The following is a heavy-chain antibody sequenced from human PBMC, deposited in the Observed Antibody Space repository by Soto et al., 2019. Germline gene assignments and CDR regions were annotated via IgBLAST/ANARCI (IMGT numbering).Heavy chain of an antibody. CDR3: ARTDIAVVPAAIPYYYYGMDV. CDR2: IYYSGST. V-gene: IGHV4-61*01. D-gene: IGHD2-2*01. J-gene: IGHJ6*02. Sequence: SETLSLTCTVSGGSVSSGSYYWSWIRQPPGKGLEWIGYIYYSGSTNYNPSLKSRVTISVDTSKNQFSLKLSSVTAADTAVYYCARTDIAVVPAAIPYYYYGMDVWGQGTTVTVSS. CDR1: GGSVSSGSYY.